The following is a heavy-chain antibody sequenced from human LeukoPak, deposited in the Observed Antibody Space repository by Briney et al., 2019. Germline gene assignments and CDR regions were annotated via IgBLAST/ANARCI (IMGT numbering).Heavy chain of an antibody. V-gene: IGHV3-23*01. CDR2: ISGSGGST. CDR1: GFTFSSYG. D-gene: IGHD3-10*01. J-gene: IGHJ4*02. CDR3: ARYRGAGIDY. Sequence: PGGTLRLSCAASGFTFSSYGMSWVRQAPGKGLEWVSAISGSGGSTYYADSVKGRSTISRDNAKNSLYLQMNSLRAEDTAVYYCARYRGAGIDYWGQGTLVTVSS.